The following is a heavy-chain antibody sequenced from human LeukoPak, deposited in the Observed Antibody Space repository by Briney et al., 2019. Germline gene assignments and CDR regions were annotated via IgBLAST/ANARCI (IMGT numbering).Heavy chain of an antibody. CDR2: IYPRYGST. J-gene: IGHJ4*02. V-gene: IGHV1-46*01. D-gene: IGHD6-19*01. CDR3: ARDQEGCDY. Sequence: ASVKVSCQASGYTFTSNYIHWLRQAPGQGLEWMGMIYPRYGSTSYAQKFQGRLTVTRDTSTSTVHMELSGLRSEETAVYYCARDQEGCDYWGQGTLVTVSS. CDR1: GYTFTSNY.